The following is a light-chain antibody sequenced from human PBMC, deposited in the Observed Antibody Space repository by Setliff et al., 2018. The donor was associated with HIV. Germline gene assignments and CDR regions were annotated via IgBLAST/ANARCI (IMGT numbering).Light chain of an antibody. CDR3: CSYAGTTTFPPGV. CDR1: SSDVGGYNY. J-gene: IGLJ1*01. V-gene: IGLV2-23*02. CDR2: DVS. Sequence: QSVLTQPASVSGSPGQSITISCTGTSSDVGGYNYVSWYQQHPGKAPKLMIYDVSKRPSGVSNRYSGSKSGNTASLTISGLQAEDEADYYCCSYAGTTTFPPGVFGTGTKVTVL.